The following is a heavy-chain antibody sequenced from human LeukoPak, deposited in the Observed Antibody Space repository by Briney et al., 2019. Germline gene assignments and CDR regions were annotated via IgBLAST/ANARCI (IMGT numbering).Heavy chain of an antibody. Sequence: ASVTVSCKASGYTFASYDINWVRQATGQGLEWMGWMNPNSGNTGYAQKFQGRVTMTRNTSISTAYMELSSLRSEDTAVYYCARGLWFGELIFDYWGQGTLVTVSS. CDR1: GYTFASYD. CDR2: MNPNSGNT. J-gene: IGHJ4*02. D-gene: IGHD3-10*01. CDR3: ARGLWFGELIFDY. V-gene: IGHV1-8*01.